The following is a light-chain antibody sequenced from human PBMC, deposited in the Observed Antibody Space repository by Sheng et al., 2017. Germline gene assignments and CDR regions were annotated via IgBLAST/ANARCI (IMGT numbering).Light chain of an antibody. J-gene: IGLJ3*02. V-gene: IGLV6-57*01. Sequence: NFMLTQPHSVSESPGKTVIISCTRSSGSIASNYVQWYQQRPGSSPNIVIYEDDQRPSGVPDRLSGSIDSSSNSASLTISGLKTEDEADYYCHSYDGNHDVFGGGTKLTVL. CDR2: EDD. CDR1: SGSIASNY. CDR3: HSYDGNHDV.